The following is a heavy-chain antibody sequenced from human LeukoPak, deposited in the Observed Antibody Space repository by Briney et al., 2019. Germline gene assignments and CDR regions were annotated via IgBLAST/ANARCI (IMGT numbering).Heavy chain of an antibody. CDR3: AGSFGDVKMF. V-gene: IGHV3-30*04. D-gene: IGHD3-10*01. J-gene: IGHJ4*01. CDR2: ISYDGSNK. CDR1: GFTFSSYS. Sequence: PGGSLRLSCAASGFTFSSYSMHWVRQAPGKGLEWVAVISYDGSNKYYADSVKGRFTISRDNSKNTLYLQMNSLRAEDTAVYYCAGSFGDVKMFWGQGTLVTVSS.